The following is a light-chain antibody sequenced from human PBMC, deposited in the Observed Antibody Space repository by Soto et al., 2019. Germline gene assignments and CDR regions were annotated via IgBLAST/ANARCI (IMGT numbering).Light chain of an antibody. CDR2: AAS. CDR1: QSISNY. Sequence: DIPMTQSPSSLSASVGDRVTITCRASQSISNYLNWYQQKPGKAPKVLIYAASSLQSGVPSRFSGSGSGTDFTLTIASLQPEDSATYYCQQGYLTPHTFGQGTKLEIK. J-gene: IGKJ2*01. V-gene: IGKV1-39*01. CDR3: QQGYLTPHT.